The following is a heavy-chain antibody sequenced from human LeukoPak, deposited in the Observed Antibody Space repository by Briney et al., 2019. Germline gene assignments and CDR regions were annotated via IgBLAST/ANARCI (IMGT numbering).Heavy chain of an antibody. Sequence: ASVKVSCKASGGTFSRYAISWVRQAPGQGLEWMGGIIPIFGTANYAQKFQGRVTITADESTSTAYMELSSLRSEDTAVYYCARDDITMVRGVRENWFDPWGQGALVTVSS. CDR3: ARDDITMVRGVRENWFDP. CDR2: IIPIFGTA. CDR1: GGTFSRYA. D-gene: IGHD3-10*01. J-gene: IGHJ5*02. V-gene: IGHV1-69*13.